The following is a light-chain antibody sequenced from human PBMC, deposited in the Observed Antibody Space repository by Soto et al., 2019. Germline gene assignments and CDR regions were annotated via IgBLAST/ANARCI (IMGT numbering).Light chain of an antibody. CDR1: RDVGSD. J-gene: IGKJ1*01. V-gene: IGKV1-6*01. CDR2: AAS. Sequence: TQMTQSPLSLSASVGEKIIITCRASRDVGSDVSWYQQKPGQAPKLVIYAASNLYTGVPSRFSGRRSGAEFTLTISSLQPEDFASYYCLQDYGDSWTFGQGTKVEIE. CDR3: LQDYGDSWT.